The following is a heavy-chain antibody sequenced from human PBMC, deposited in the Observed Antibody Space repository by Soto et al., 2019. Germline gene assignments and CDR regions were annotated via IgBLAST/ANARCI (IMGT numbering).Heavy chain of an antibody. J-gene: IGHJ4*02. CDR1: GFTFSSYA. CDR3: AKTRPIAAPGPFDS. D-gene: IGHD6-13*01. Sequence: EVQLLESGGGLVQPGGSLRLSCAASGFTFSSYALNWVRQAPGKGLEWVSASSSGDTTYYADSVRVWFTISRDNSKNTLYLQMNSLRAEDTAVYYCAKTRPIAAPGPFDSWGQGTLVTVSS. CDR2: SSSGDTT. V-gene: IGHV3-23*01.